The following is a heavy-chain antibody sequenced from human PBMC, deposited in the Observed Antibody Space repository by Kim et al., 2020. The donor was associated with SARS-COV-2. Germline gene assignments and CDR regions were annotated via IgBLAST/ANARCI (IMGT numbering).Heavy chain of an antibody. CDR3: ARDTRDYYGMDV. V-gene: IGHV3-33*01. J-gene: IGHJ6*02. Sequence: YFADSVKVRITISRDNPKNTLYLKMTGLRAEDTAVYYCARDTRDYYGMDVWGQGTTVTVSS.